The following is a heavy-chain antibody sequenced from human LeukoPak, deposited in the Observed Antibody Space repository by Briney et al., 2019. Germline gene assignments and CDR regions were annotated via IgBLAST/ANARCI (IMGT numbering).Heavy chain of an antibody. Sequence: GESLRLSCAASGFTFSSYAMGWVRQAPGKGLEWVSAISVSGSSTDYADPVKGRFTISRDNSKSTLYLQMNSLRAEDTAVYYCAARYYYDSSGSHSPYWGQGTLVTVSS. CDR2: ISVSGSST. CDR1: GFTFSSYA. J-gene: IGHJ4*02. CDR3: AARYYYDSSGSHSPY. V-gene: IGHV3-23*01. D-gene: IGHD3-22*01.